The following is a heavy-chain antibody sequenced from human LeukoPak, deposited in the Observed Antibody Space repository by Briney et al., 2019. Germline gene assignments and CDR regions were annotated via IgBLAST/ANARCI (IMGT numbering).Heavy chain of an antibody. J-gene: IGHJ4*02. V-gene: IGHV3-23*01. CDR2: VSGSGGST. D-gene: IGHD1-26*01. Sequence: PGGSLRLSCAASGFTFSSYGMNWVRQAPGKGLEWVSAVSGSGGSTYYADSVKGRFTISRDNSKNTLYLQMNSLRAEDTAVYYCARSRRRELLRTYFDYWGQGTLVTVSS. CDR1: GFTFSSYG. CDR3: ARSRRRELLRTYFDY.